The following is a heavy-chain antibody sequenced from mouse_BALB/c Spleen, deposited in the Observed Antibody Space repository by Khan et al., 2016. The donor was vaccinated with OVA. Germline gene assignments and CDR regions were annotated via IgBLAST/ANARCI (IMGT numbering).Heavy chain of an antibody. CDR3: ARPYRYDGRAWFAY. J-gene: IGHJ3*01. CDR2: INPDSSTI. CDR1: GFDFSRYW. V-gene: IGHV4-1*02. Sequence: EVQLQESGGGLVQPGGSLKLSCAASGFDFSRYWMSWVRQAPGKGLEWIGEINPDSSTINYTPSLKDKFIISRDNAKNTLYLQMSKVRSEDTALYYCARPYRYDGRAWFAYWGPGTLVPVSA. D-gene: IGHD2-14*01.